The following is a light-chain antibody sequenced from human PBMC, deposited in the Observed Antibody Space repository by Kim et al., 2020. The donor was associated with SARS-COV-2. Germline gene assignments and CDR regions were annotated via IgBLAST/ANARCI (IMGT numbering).Light chain of an antibody. V-gene: IGKV1-33*01. J-gene: IGKJ2*01. CDR2: DAS. Sequence: DIQMTQSPSSLSAFAGDRVTITCQASQDISYRLNWYQQKPGKAPKVVIADASNLQSGAPSRFSGSGSGTEFTFSINNLQPEDIATYYCMQYDDLLFTFGRGTKLEI. CDR3: MQYDDLLFT. CDR1: QDISYR.